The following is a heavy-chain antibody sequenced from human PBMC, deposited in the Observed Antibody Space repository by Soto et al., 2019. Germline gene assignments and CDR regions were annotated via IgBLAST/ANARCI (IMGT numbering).Heavy chain of an antibody. CDR2: ISGSGGST. CDR3: AKGVVVVAATPQPGSPFDY. CDR1: GFTFTTYA. Sequence: GGSLRLSCAASGFTFTTYAMSWVRQAPGKGLEWVASISGSGGSTYYTDSVKGRFTISRDNSKNTLNLQMNSLRAEDTAVYYCAKGVVVVAATPQPGSPFDYWGQGTLVTVSS. J-gene: IGHJ4*02. V-gene: IGHV3-23*01. D-gene: IGHD2-15*01.